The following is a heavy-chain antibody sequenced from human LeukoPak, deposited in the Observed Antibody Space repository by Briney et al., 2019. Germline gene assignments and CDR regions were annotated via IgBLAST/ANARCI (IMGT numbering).Heavy chain of an antibody. CDR1: GFFFSSYA. Sequence: GSLRLSCAASGFFFSSYAMNWVRQAPGKGLEWVSGISGSGDSTYYADSVKGRFTISRDNSKNTMYLQMNSLRAEDTATYYCAKHQAMATVDPFDYWGQGTLVTVSS. V-gene: IGHV3-23*01. CDR3: AKHQAMATVDPFDY. CDR2: ISGSGDST. J-gene: IGHJ4*02. D-gene: IGHD5-24*01.